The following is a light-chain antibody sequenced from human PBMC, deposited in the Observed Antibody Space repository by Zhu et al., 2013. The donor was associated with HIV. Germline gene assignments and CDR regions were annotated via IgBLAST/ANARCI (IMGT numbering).Light chain of an antibody. Sequence: DIQMTQSPSSLSASVGDRVTITCQASQDISNHLNWYQQKPGKAPKLLIYDASILETEVPSRFSGSGSGTEFSLSISNVQPDDFATYYCQQYNGRWTFGQGTKVDIK. CDR2: DAS. CDR3: QQYNGRWT. V-gene: IGKV1-33*01. J-gene: IGKJ1*01. CDR1: QDISNH.